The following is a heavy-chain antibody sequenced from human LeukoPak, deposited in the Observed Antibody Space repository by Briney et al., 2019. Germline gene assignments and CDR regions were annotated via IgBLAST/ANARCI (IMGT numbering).Heavy chain of an antibody. J-gene: IGHJ4*02. V-gene: IGHV1-2*02. Sequence: ASVKVSCKASGYTFTGYYMHWVRQAPGQGLEWMGWINPNSGGTNYAQKFQGRVTMTRDTSISTAYMELSRLRSDDTAVYYCARALRGVRGGYYFDYWGQGTLVTVSS. CDR2: INPNSGGT. CDR3: ARALRGVRGGYYFDY. D-gene: IGHD3-16*01. CDR1: GYTFTGYY.